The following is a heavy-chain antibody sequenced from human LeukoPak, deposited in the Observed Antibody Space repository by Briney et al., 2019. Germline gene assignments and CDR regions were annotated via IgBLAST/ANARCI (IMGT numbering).Heavy chain of an antibody. V-gene: IGHV1-69*05. J-gene: IGHJ6*03. CDR1: GGTFSSYA. Sequence: GASVKVSCKASGGTFSSYAISWVRQAPGQGLEWMGGIIXXFGXXNYAQKFQGRVTITTDESTSTAYMELSSLRSEDTAVYYCAXDGDYDFWSGYSDYXYYMDVWGKGTTVTVSS. CDR3: AXDGDYDFWSGYSDYXYYMDV. CDR2: IIXXFGXX. D-gene: IGHD3-3*01.